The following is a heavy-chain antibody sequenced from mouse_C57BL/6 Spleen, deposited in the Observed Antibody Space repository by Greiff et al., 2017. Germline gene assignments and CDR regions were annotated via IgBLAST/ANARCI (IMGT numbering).Heavy chain of an antibody. Sequence: EVKLVESGGGLVQPKGSLKLSCAASGFSFNTYAMNWVRQAPGKGLEGVARIRSKSNNYATYYADSVKDRFTISRDDSESMLYLQMNNLKTEDTAMYYCVRFYDYDPFAYWGQGTLVTVSA. J-gene: IGHJ3*01. CDR2: IRSKSNNYAT. D-gene: IGHD2-4*01. CDR3: VRFYDYDPFAY. V-gene: IGHV10-1*01. CDR1: GFSFNTYA.